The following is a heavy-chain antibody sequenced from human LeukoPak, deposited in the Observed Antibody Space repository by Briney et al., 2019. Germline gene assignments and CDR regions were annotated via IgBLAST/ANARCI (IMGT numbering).Heavy chain of an antibody. J-gene: IGHJ4*02. CDR1: GGSISSTTYY. CDR2: VDYSGST. Sequence: PSETLSLTCSVSGGSISSTTYYGGWIRQPPGKGLEWLGSVDYSGSTTYNPSLKSRVTISVDTSKNQFSLKLSSVTAADTAVYYCASSSSGSGWYVGYYWGRGTLVTVSS. V-gene: IGHV4-39*01. D-gene: IGHD6-19*01. CDR3: ASSSSGSGWYVGYY.